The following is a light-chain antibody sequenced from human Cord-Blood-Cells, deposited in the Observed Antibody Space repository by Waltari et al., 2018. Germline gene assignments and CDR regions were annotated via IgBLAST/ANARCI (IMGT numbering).Light chain of an antibody. J-gene: IGKJ5*01. CDR2: AAS. CDR3: QQSYSTRIT. Sequence: DIQMTQSPSSLSASVGGRVTITCRASQSISSYLNWYQQKPGKAPKLLIYAASSLQSGVPSRFSGSGSGTDFTLTISSLQPEDFATYYCQQSYSTRITFGQGTRLEIK. CDR1: QSISSY. V-gene: IGKV1-39*01.